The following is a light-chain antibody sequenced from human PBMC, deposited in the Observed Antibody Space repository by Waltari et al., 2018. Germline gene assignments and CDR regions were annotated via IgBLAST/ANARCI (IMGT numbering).Light chain of an antibody. V-gene: IGLV2-8*01. Sequence: QSALTQPPSASGPPGQSVTIPCTGTSRDVGGIDYVSWYQLHPGKAPKLLIYEVAKRPSGVPDRFSGSKSANTASLTVSDLQPEDEADYYCSSYGGSNNVLFGGGTKLTVL. CDR3: SSYGGSNNVL. J-gene: IGLJ2*01. CDR1: SRDVGGIDY. CDR2: EVA.